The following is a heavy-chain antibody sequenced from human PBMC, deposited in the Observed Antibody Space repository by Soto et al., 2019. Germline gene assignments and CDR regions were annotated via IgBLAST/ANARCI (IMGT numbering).Heavy chain of an antibody. CDR2: IYYSGST. Sequence: PSETLSLTCTVSGGTIRSYYWSWIRQPPGKGLEWIGYIYYSGSTNYNPSLKSRVTISVDTSKNQFSLKLSSVTAADTAVYYCARHVSGITTVTLYDYWGQGTLVTVS. D-gene: IGHD4-17*01. CDR3: ARHVSGITTVTLYDY. V-gene: IGHV4-59*08. J-gene: IGHJ4*02. CDR1: GGTIRSYY.